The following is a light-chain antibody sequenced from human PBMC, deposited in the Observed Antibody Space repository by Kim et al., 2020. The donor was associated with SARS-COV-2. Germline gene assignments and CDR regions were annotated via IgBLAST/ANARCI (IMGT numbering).Light chain of an antibody. V-gene: IGKV3-20*01. CDR3: QQYGSSPYA. CDR2: GAS. J-gene: IGKJ2*01. Sequence: EIVLTQSPGTLSLSPGERATLSCRASQSVSNSYLAWYQQKPGQAPRVLMYGASSRATGIPDRFSGSGSGTDFTLIISRLEPEDFAVYYCQQYGSSPYAFGQGTKLEI. CDR1: QSVSNSY.